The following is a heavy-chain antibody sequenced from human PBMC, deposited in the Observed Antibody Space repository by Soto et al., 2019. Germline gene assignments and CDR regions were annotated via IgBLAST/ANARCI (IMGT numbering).Heavy chain of an antibody. D-gene: IGHD2-15*01. CDR3: ATWLLSRFDF. Sequence: GGSLRLSCAASGFTFSDYYMAWIRQAPGKGLEWVAYIGDSGTTRYYADSVKGRFTISRDNAKNSLFLHMNNMRADDAALYYCATWLLSRFDFWGQGTPVTVS. CDR2: IGDSGTTR. J-gene: IGHJ4*02. CDR1: GFTFSDYY. V-gene: IGHV3-11*01.